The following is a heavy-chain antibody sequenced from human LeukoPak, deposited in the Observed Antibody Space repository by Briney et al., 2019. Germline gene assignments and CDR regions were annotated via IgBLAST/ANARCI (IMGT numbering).Heavy chain of an antibody. Sequence: GGSLRLSCAASGFTFSTYWMSWVRQAPGKGLEWVANIRQDGSKIYYVDSVKGRFTISRDNAKNSLYLQMNSLRAEDTAVYYCARVSGSYPEYFQHWGQGTLVTVSS. J-gene: IGHJ1*01. V-gene: IGHV3-7*04. CDR2: IRQDGSKI. D-gene: IGHD1-26*01. CDR3: ARVSGSYPEYFQH. CDR1: GFTFSTYW.